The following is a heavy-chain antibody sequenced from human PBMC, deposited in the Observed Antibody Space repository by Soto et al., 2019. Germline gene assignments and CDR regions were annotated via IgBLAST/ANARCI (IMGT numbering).Heavy chain of an antibody. D-gene: IGHD4-17*01. CDR2: ISGSGGST. V-gene: IGHV3-23*01. J-gene: IGHJ4*02. CDR3: AKIPQYGEDY. CDR1: GFTFSSYA. Sequence: EVQLLESGGGLVQPGGSLRLSCAASGFTFSSYAMSWVRQAPGKGLEWVSAISGSGGSTYYADSVKARFTISRDNSKNTLYMQMNSLSAEDTAVYYCAKIPQYGEDYWGQGTLFTVSS.